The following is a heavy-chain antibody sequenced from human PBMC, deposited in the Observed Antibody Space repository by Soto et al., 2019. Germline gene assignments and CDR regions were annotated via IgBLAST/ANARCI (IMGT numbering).Heavy chain of an antibody. V-gene: IGHV3-23*01. CDR2: ISGSGGST. CDR3: AKVNDILTGYYTTPYFDY. CDR1: GFTFSSYA. Sequence: QPGGSLRLSCAASGFTFSSYAMSWVRQAPGKGLEWVSAISGSGGSTYYADSVKGRFTISRDNSKNTLYLQMNSLRAEDTAVYYCAKVNDILTGYYTTPYFDYWGQGTLVTVSS. D-gene: IGHD3-9*01. J-gene: IGHJ4*02.